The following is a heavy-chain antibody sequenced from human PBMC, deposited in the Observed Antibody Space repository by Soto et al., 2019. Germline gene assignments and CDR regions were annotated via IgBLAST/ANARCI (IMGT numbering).Heavy chain of an antibody. V-gene: IGHV3-33*01. CDR3: ARDWAGTTMGGYYYYGMDV. J-gene: IGHJ6*02. D-gene: IGHD1-7*01. CDR1: GFTFSSYG. CDR2: IWYDGSNK. Sequence: GGSLRLSCAASGFTFSSYGMHWVRQAPGKGLEWVAVIWYDGSNKYYADSVKGRFTISRDNSKNTLYLQMNSLRAEDTAVYYCARDWAGTTMGGYYYYGMDVWGQGTTVPSP.